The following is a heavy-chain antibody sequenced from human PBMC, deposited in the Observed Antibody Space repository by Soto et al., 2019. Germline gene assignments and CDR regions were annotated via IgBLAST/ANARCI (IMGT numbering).Heavy chain of an antibody. Sequence: GASVKVSCKASGYTFTGYYMHWVRQAPGQGLEWMGWINPNSGGTNYAQKFQGRVTMTTDTSTSTAYMELRSLRSDDTAVYYCARVQGAYYDFWSGPINTASYYYYGMDVWGQGTTVTVS. CDR3: ARVQGAYYDFWSGPINTASYYYYGMDV. CDR2: INPNSGGT. D-gene: IGHD3-3*01. V-gene: IGHV1-2*02. J-gene: IGHJ6*02. CDR1: GYTFTGYY.